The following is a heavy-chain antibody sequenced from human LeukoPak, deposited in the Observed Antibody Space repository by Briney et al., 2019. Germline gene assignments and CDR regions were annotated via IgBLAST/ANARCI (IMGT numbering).Heavy chain of an antibody. Sequence: ASVKVSCKASGYTFTSYAMNWVRQAPGQGLEWMGWINTNTGNPTYAQGFTGRFVFSLDTSVSTAYLQISSLKAEDTAVYYCARDLSGSSWSIKAWFDPWGQGTLVTVSS. J-gene: IGHJ5*02. CDR2: INTNTGNP. CDR1: GYTFTSYA. CDR3: ARDLSGSSWSIKAWFDP. V-gene: IGHV7-4-1*02. D-gene: IGHD6-13*01.